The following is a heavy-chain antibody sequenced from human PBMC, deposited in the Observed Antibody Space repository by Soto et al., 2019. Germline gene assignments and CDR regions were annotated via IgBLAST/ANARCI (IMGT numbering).Heavy chain of an antibody. CDR1: AYTFTSYY. V-gene: IGHV1-46*04. J-gene: IGHJ6*01. CDR2: INPSGDTT. CDR3: ARDRCTSPSGYFEHGMDV. D-gene: IGHD2-2*01. Sequence: ASVKVSCKASAYTFTSYYMHWVRQAPGQGLEWMGIINPSGDTTSYAQRLQGRVIMTSDTSTSTVYMELSSLRSEDTAVYYCARDRCTSPSGYFEHGMDVWGQETTVTVSS.